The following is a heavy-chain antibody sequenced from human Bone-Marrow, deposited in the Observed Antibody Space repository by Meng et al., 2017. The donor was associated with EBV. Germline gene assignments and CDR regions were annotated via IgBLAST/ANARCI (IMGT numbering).Heavy chain of an antibody. CDR2: MNPNSGNT. J-gene: IGHJ4*02. D-gene: IGHD5-24*01. CDR3: ARGPTCGYNCPYYFDF. Sequence: QVQLMQSGAEVEKPGASVKVSCKASGYTFTNYDINWVRQATGQGLEWVGWMNPNSGNTGYAQKFQGRVTMTRNTSISTAYMELSSLRSEDTAVYYCARGPTCGYNCPYYFDFWGQGTLVTVSS. CDR1: GYTFTNYD. V-gene: IGHV1-8*01.